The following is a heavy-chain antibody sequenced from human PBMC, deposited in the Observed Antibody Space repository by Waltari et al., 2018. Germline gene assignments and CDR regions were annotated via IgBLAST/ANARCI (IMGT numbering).Heavy chain of an antibody. CDR1: GYTFTDYY. Sequence: EVQLVQSGAEVKKPGATVKISCKASGYTFTDYYMHWVQQAPGKGLEWMGRVGTEDGETIYAEKFQGRVTITADTSTDTAYMELSSLRSEDTAVYYCATARPTYYYGSGSYDSFDYWGQGTLVTVSS. V-gene: IGHV1-69-2*01. CDR2: VGTEDGET. J-gene: IGHJ4*02. D-gene: IGHD3-10*01. CDR3: ATARPTYYYGSGSYDSFDY.